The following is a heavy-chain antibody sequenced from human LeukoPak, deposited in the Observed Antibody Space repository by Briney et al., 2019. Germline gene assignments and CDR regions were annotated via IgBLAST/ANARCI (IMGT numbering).Heavy chain of an antibody. V-gene: IGHV3-43*02. CDR2: ITGDGDST. Sequence: GGSLRLSCAASGFTFDDYAMHWVRQVPGKGLEWVSLITGDGDSTYYADSVKGRFTISRDNSKNTLYLQMNSLRAEDTAVYYCASTYDFWSGYSEWYFDYWGQGTLVTVSS. J-gene: IGHJ4*02. CDR1: GFTFDDYA. D-gene: IGHD3-3*01. CDR3: ASTYDFWSGYSEWYFDY.